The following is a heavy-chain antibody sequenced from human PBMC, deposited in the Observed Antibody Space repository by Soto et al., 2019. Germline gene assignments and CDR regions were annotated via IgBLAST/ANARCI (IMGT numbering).Heavy chain of an antibody. J-gene: IGHJ5*02. CDR3: ARGPGSLRP. Sequence: QTLARTGGFSGDIVYSSRAAWDWIRLSPSRGLEWLGRTYYRSKLYSVYAPSVKSRISINPDTSKNQFSLQLNSVTPDDKAIYYCARGPGSLRPWGQGTLVTVSS. CDR1: GDIVYSSRAA. CDR2: TYYRSKLYS. D-gene: IGHD1-1*01. V-gene: IGHV6-1*01.